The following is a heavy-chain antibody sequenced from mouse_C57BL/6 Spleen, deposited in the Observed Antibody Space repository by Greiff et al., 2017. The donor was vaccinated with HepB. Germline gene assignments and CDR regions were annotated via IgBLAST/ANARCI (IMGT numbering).Heavy chain of an antibody. Sequence: QVHVKQSGAELVRPGASVTLSCKASGYTFTDYEMHWVKRTPVHGLEWIGAIDPETGGTAYNQKFKGKAILTADKSSSTAYMELRSLTSEDSAVYYCTRGRDWALRFAYWGQGTLVTVSA. V-gene: IGHV1-15*01. CDR3: TRGRDWALRFAY. CDR1: GYTFTDYE. CDR2: IDPETGGT. D-gene: IGHD4-1*01. J-gene: IGHJ3*01.